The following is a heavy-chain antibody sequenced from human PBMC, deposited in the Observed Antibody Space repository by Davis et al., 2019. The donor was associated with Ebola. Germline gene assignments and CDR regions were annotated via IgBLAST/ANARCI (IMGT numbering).Heavy chain of an antibody. CDR1: GYTFTDYY. J-gene: IGHJ4*02. V-gene: IGHV1-2*06. CDR2: IYPFNGAT. CDR3: ARPILPEVTHCGVDY. Sequence: AASVKVSCKASGYTFTDYYLHWVRQAPGQGLEWMGRIYPFNGATNFADNFQGRVTMTTDTSITTAYMELSSLNSDDTAIYYCARPILPEVTHCGVDYWGQGTLVTVSS. D-gene: IGHD1-14*01.